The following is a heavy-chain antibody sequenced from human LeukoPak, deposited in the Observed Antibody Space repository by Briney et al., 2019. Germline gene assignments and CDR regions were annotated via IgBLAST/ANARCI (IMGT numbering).Heavy chain of an antibody. CDR3: ARDDGAAAGTPGDGDY. CDR1: GFTFSNYA. Sequence: PGGSLRLSCAASGFTFSNYAMSWVRQAPGKGLEWVANIKQDGSEKYYVDSVKGRFTISRDNAKNSLYLQMNSLRAEDTAVYYCARDDGAAAGTPGDGDYWGQGTLATVSS. J-gene: IGHJ4*02. V-gene: IGHV3-7*01. CDR2: IKQDGSEK. D-gene: IGHD6-13*01.